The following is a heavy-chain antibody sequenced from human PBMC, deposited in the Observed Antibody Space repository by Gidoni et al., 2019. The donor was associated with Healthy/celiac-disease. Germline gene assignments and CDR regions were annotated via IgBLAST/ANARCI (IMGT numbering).Heavy chain of an antibody. CDR2: ISSSSSTI. J-gene: IGHJ4*02. D-gene: IGHD3-10*01. CDR3: ARDLPSNYYGSGSYIDY. V-gene: IGHV3-48*02. Sequence: EVQLVESGGGLVQPGGSLRLSCAASGFPCSSYSMNWVRQAPGKGLEWVSYISSSSSTIYYADSVKGRFTISRDNAKNSLYLQMNSLRDEDTAVYYCARDLPSNYYGSGSYIDYWGQGTLVTVSS. CDR1: GFPCSSYS.